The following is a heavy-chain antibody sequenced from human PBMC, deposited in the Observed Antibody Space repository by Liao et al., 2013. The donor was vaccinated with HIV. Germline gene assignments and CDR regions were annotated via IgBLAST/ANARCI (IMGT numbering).Heavy chain of an antibody. CDR3: ARDRNYYKSFDI. V-gene: IGHV4-39*07. D-gene: IGHD3-10*01. J-gene: IGHJ3*02. CDR2: ATYLGNT. Sequence: QLQLQEPGPGLVKPSETLSLTCTVSGASISSSSYYWGWIRQPPGKGLEWIGSATYLGNTFYNTSLKSRLSISVDTSKNQFSLNLTSVTAADTAAYYCARDRNYYKSFDIWGQGTMVTVSS. CDR1: GASISSSSYY.